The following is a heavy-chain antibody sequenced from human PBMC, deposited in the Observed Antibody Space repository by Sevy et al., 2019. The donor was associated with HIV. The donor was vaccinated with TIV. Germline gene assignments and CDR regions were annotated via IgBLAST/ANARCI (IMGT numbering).Heavy chain of an antibody. D-gene: IGHD3-22*01. J-gene: IGHJ4*02. Sequence: GGSLRLSCAASGFTFSSYWMSWVRQAPGKGLEWVANIKQDGSEKYYVDSVKCRFTISRDNAKNSLYLQMNSLRAEDTAVYYCARGEYSYYDSSGYYPFDYWGQGTLVTVSS. CDR1: GFTFSSYW. V-gene: IGHV3-7*01. CDR2: IKQDGSEK. CDR3: ARGEYSYYDSSGYYPFDY.